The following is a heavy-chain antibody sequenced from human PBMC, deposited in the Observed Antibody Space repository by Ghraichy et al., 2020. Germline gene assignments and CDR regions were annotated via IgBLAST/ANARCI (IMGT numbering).Heavy chain of an antibody. Sequence: GGSLRLSCAASGFTVTTYGMHWVRQAPGKGLEWVALIWYDARNKDYADSVKGRFTISRDNSRNTVYLDMSSLRPEDTGVYYCARDPYHFAPSDYFGMDVWGQGTTVTVSS. CDR3: ARDPYHFAPSDYFGMDV. D-gene: IGHD3/OR15-3a*01. J-gene: IGHJ6*02. CDR2: IWYDARNK. CDR1: GFTVTTYG. V-gene: IGHV3-33*01.